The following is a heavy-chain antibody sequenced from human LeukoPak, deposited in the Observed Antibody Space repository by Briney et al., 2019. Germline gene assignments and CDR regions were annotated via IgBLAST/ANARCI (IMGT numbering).Heavy chain of an antibody. CDR3: VRDRADYGGAYFDY. V-gene: IGHV3-7*01. Sequence: PGGSLRLSCVASGFAYSNYWMSWVRQAPGKGLEWVANIKRDGSEKYYVDSVKGRFTISRDNAKNSVYLQMNRLRAEDTAVYYCVRDRADYGGAYFDYWGQGTLVTVSS. J-gene: IGHJ4*02. D-gene: IGHD4-17*01. CDR1: GFAYSNYW. CDR2: IKRDGSEK.